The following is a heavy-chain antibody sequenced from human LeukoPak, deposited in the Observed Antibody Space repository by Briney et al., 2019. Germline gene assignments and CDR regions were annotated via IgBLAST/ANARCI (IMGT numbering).Heavy chain of an antibody. J-gene: IGHJ4*02. D-gene: IGHD4/OR15-4a*01. Sequence: PGGSLRLSCAASGFTVSSNYMSWVRQAPGKGLEWVSVIYSGGSTYYEDSVKGRFTITRDNSKNTLYLQMNSLRAEDTAVYDCARGGRARANVWWYFDYWGQGTLVTVSS. CDR2: IYSGGST. CDR1: GFTVSSNY. V-gene: IGHV3-66*02. CDR3: ARGGRARANVWWYFDY.